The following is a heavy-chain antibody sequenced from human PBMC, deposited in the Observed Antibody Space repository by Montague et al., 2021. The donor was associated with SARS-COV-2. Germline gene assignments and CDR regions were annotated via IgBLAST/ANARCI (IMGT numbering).Heavy chain of an antibody. V-gene: IGHV5-51*07. J-gene: IGHJ3*01. CDR2: IYPVDSDT. CDR1: GYSVSDYW. Sequence: QSGAEVKKPGESLKISCKGSGYSVSDYWIGWVYQMPGKGLEYMGIIYPVDSDTRYSPSFQGQVTISADKSITTTYPQWSSLKASDTGMYYCVRRGYRSGDGCHSNAFDVWGQGTKVTVSS. CDR3: VRRGYRSGDGCHSNAFDV. D-gene: IGHD2-15*01.